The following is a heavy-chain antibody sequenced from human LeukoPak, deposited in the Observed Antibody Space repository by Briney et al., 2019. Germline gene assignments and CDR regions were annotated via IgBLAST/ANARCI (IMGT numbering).Heavy chain of an antibody. CDR2: IIPIFGTA. CDR3: ARNRYNWNDSYFDY. V-gene: IGHV1-69*13. J-gene: IGHJ4*02. D-gene: IGHD1-20*01. Sequence: SVKVSCKASGGTFSSYAISWVRQAPGQGLEWMGGIIPIFGTANYAQKFQGRVTITADESTSTAYMELSSLRSEDTAVYYCARNRYNWNDSYFDYWGQGTLVTVSS. CDR1: GGTFSSYA.